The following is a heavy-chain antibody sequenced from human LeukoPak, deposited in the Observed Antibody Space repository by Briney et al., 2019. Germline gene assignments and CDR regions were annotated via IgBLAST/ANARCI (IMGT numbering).Heavy chain of an antibody. V-gene: IGHV3-49*03. D-gene: IGHD3-16*02. Sequence: GGSLRLSCTASGFTFGDYAMSWFRQAPGKGLEWVGFIRSKAYGGTTEYAASVKGRFTISRDDSKSIAYLQMNSLKTEDTAVYYCTRDLNDYVWGSYRALFDYWGQGTLVTVSS. CDR3: TRDLNDYVWGSYRALFDY. CDR2: IRSKAYGGTT. CDR1: GFTFGDYA. J-gene: IGHJ4*02.